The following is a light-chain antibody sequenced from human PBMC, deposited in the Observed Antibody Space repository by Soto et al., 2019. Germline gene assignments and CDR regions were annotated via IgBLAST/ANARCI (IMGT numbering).Light chain of an antibody. CDR3: GTWDTSLTAWV. Sequence: QSVLTQPPSVSAAPGQKVTISCSGSSSNIGNNYVSWYQQLPGTAPELLIYENDKRPSGIPDRFSGSKSGTSATLGISGLQTGDEADYYCGTWDTSLTAWVFGGGTQLNVL. CDR2: END. J-gene: IGLJ7*01. CDR1: SSNIGNNY. V-gene: IGLV1-51*02.